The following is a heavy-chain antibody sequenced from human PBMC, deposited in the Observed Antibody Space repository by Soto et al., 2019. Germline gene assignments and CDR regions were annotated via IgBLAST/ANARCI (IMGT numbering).Heavy chain of an antibody. CDR3: ARVAWGPDY. CDR2: INPSGDGT. Sequence: QVQLVQSGAEVKKPGASLNVSCKASGHTFTPYNIHWVRKAPGQGLEWMGRINPSGDGTTYAQKFHGRVAITRDSATSTVYKAVSSLRSEDTAVYYCARVAWGPDYWGQGNLVTLSA. D-gene: IGHD3-16*01. J-gene: IGHJ4*02. CDR1: GHTFTPYN. V-gene: IGHV1-46*01.